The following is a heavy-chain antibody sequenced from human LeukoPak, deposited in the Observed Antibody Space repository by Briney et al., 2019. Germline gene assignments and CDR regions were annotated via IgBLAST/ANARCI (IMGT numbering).Heavy chain of an antibody. CDR2: IIPIFGTA. CDR1: GGTFSSYA. CDR3: ARIADFVPVNRVYYDSSGYYLAFDI. V-gene: IGHV1-69*05. J-gene: IGHJ3*02. D-gene: IGHD3-22*01. Sequence: SVKVSCKASGGTFSSYAISWVRQAPGQRLEWMGGIIPIFGTANYAQKFQGRVTITTDESTSTAYMELSSLRSEDTAVYYCARIADFVPVNRVYYDSSGYYLAFDIWGQGTMVTVSS.